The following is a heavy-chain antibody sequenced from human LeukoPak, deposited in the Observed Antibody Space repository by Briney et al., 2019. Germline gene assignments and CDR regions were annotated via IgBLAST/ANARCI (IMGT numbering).Heavy chain of an antibody. V-gene: IGHV3-30*03. CDR1: GFTFSSYG. Sequence: GGSLRLSCAASGFTFSSYGMHWVRQAPGKGLEWVAVISYDGSNKYYADSVKGRFTVSRDNSKNTLYLQMNSLRAEDTAVYYCASGGLVSDYYDSLTHAFDIWGQGTMVTVSS. CDR2: ISYDGSNK. D-gene: IGHD3-22*01. CDR3: ASGGLVSDYYDSLTHAFDI. J-gene: IGHJ3*02.